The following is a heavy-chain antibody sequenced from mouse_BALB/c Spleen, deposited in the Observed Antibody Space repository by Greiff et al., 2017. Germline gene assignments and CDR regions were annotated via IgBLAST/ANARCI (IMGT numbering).Heavy chain of an antibody. CDR1: GFTFSSFG. J-gene: IGHJ3*01. CDR2: ISSGSSTI. CDR3: ARGGYYDYDGAWFAY. D-gene: IGHD2-4*01. V-gene: IGHV5-17*02. Sequence: EVKLMESGGGLVQPGGSRKLSCAASGFTFSSFGMHWVRQAPEKGLEWVAYISSGSSTIYYADTVKGRFTISRDNPKNTLFLQMTSLRSEDTAMYYCARGGYYDYDGAWFAYWGQGTLVTVSA.